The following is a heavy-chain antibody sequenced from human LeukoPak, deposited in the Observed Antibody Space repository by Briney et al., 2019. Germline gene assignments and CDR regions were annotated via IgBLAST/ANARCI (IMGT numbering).Heavy chain of an antibody. CDR3: ARVDWSPGGWFDP. Sequence: PSGTLSLTCTVSGGSISSSSYYWGWIRQPPGKGLEWIGSIYYSRSTYYNPSLKSRVTISVDTSKNQFSLKLSSVTAADTAVYYCARVDWSPGGWFDPWGQGTLVTVSS. V-gene: IGHV4-39*07. CDR1: GGSISSSSYY. J-gene: IGHJ5*02. D-gene: IGHD2-2*03. CDR2: IYYSRST.